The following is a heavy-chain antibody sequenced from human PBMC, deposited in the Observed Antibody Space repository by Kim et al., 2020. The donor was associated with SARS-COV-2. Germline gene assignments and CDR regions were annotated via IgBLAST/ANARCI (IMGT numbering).Heavy chain of an antibody. D-gene: IGHD6-6*01. J-gene: IGHJ4*02. CDR3: ARTGAARPVYYFDY. Sequence: TPSLKSRVTISIDTSKNQFSLKLSSVTAADPAVYYCARTGAARPVYYFDYWGQGTLVTVSS. V-gene: IGHV4-39*07.